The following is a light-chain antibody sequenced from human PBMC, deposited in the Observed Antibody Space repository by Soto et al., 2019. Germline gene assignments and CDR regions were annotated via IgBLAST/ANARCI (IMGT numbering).Light chain of an antibody. CDR1: SSDVGGYNS. CDR3: SSYTSSSTYV. V-gene: IGLV2-14*01. Sequence: QSALTQPASVSGSPGQSITISCTGTSSDVGGYNSVSWYQQHLGKAPKLMIYEVSNRPSGVSNRFSGSKSGNTASLTISGLQAEDEADYYCSSYTSSSTYVFGPGTKLTVL. J-gene: IGLJ1*01. CDR2: EVS.